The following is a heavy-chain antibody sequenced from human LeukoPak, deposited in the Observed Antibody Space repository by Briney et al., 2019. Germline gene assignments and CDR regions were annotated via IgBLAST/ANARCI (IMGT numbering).Heavy chain of an antibody. CDR1: GFTFSSYE. CDR3: AKELRITMVRGVPRDAFDI. CDR2: ISSSGSTI. Sequence: GGSLRLSCAASGFTFSSYEMNWVRQAPGKGLEWVSYISSSGSTIYYADSVKGRFTISRDNAKNSLYLQMNSLRAEDTALYYCAKELRITMVRGVPRDAFDIWGQGTMVTVSS. V-gene: IGHV3-48*03. D-gene: IGHD3-10*01. J-gene: IGHJ3*02.